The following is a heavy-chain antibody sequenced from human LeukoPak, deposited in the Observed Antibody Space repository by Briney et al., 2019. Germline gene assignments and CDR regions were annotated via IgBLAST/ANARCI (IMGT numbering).Heavy chain of an antibody. CDR3: ARGVTTIFGVVTHFDY. CDR1: GYTFTSYG. J-gene: IGHJ4*02. D-gene: IGHD3-3*01. Sequence: GASVKVSCKASGYTFTSYGISWVRQAPGQGLEWMGWISAYNGNTNYAQKLQGRVTMTTDTSTSTAYMELRSLRSDDTAVYYCARGVTTIFGVVTHFDYWGQGTLVTVSS. V-gene: IGHV1-18*01. CDR2: ISAYNGNT.